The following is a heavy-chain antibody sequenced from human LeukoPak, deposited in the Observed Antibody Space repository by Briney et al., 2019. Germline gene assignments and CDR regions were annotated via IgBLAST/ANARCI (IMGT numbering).Heavy chain of an antibody. CDR1: GGSISSGSYY. J-gene: IGHJ3*02. Sequence: SETLSLTCTVSGGSISSGSYYWSWIRQPAGKGLEWIGRIYTSGSTNYNPSLKSRVTISVDTSKNQFSLKLSSVTAADTAVYYCARRDYDYDDAFDIWGQGTMVTVSS. CDR2: IYTSGST. CDR3: ARRDYDYDDAFDI. V-gene: IGHV4-61*02. D-gene: IGHD3-3*01.